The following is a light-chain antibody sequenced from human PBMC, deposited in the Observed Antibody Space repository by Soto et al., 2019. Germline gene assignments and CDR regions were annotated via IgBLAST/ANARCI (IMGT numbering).Light chain of an antibody. Sequence: DVVMTQSPLSLPVTLGQPASISCRSSQGLVHSDGSTYLNWYHQRPGQPPRRLIYRVSDRDSGVPDRFSGSGSGTDFTLEISRVQAEDIGVYYCLQVTHWPHTFGQETKLEIK. J-gene: IGKJ2*01. CDR2: RVS. CDR1: QGLVHSDGSTY. CDR3: LQVTHWPHT. V-gene: IGKV2-30*02.